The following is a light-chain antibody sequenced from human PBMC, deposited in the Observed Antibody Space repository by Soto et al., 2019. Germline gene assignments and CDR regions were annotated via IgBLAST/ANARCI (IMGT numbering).Light chain of an antibody. J-gene: IGKJ2*01. CDR3: QQANSFPHT. V-gene: IGKV1-12*01. CDR2: AAS. Sequence: DIQMTQSPSSVSASIGERVTITCRASQDISSWLAWYQKKPGKAPKLLINAASNLQSGVPSRFSGTGSGTDFTRTNSSLQPEDFAICYCQQANSFPHTFGQGTKREIK. CDR1: QDISSW.